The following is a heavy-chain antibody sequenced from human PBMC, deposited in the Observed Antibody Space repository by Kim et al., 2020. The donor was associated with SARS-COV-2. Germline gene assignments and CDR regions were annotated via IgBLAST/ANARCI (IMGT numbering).Heavy chain of an antibody. CDR3: ARGNLWFGDLLHYFDY. Sequence: PSLKSRVTPSVDTSKNQFSRRLSSVTAADTAVYYCARGNLWFGDLLHYFDYWGQGTLVTVSS. D-gene: IGHD3-10*01. J-gene: IGHJ4*02. V-gene: IGHV4-59*09.